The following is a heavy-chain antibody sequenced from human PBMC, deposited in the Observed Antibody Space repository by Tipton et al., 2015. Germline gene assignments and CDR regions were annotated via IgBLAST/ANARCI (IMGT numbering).Heavy chain of an antibody. J-gene: IGHJ5*02. D-gene: IGHD3-16*02. CDR3: ARKGAFFQRGVTFGGVFAPFDP. V-gene: IGHV4-39*01. CDR2: IYYRGTT. CDR1: GGSISSGDNY. Sequence: TLSLTCTASGGSISSGDNYWGWIRQPPGKGLEWVGNIYYRGTTYYNPSLESRVTISVDTSKNQFFLKLTSVTAADTAVYFCARKGAFFQRGVTFGGVFAPFDPWGQGTLVIVSS.